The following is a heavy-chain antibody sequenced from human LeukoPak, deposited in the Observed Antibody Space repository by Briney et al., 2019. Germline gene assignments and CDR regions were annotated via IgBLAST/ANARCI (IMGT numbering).Heavy chain of an antibody. V-gene: IGHV4-59*08. CDR3: AGVIGNYDGRLDY. CDR2: IYYSGST. Sequence: PSETLSLTCTVSGSSLSSSYYWSWIRQPPGKGLEWIGYIYYSGSTNYNPSLESRVTISVDTSKNQFSLKLSSVTAADTAMYYCAGVIGNYDGRLDYWGQGTLVTVSS. CDR1: GSSLSSSYY. J-gene: IGHJ4*02. D-gene: IGHD1-7*01.